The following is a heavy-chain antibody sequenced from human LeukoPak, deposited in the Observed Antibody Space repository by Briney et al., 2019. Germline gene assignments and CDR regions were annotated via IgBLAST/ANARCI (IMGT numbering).Heavy chain of an antibody. Sequence: GGSLRLSCAASGFTFSSYWMSWVRQAPGKGLEWVANIKQDGSEKYYVDSVKGRFTISRDNAKNSPYLQMNSLRAEDTAVYYCAREGGYESLFDWGQGTLVTVSS. CDR2: IKQDGSEK. J-gene: IGHJ4*02. V-gene: IGHV3-7*01. CDR1: GFTFSSYW. CDR3: AREGGYESLFD. D-gene: IGHD3-3*01.